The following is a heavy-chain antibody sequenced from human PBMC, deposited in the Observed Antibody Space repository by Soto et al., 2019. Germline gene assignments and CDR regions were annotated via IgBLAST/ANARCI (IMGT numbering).Heavy chain of an antibody. D-gene: IGHD3-16*01. CDR2: IFSSGTT. Sequence: SETLSLTCTVSGDSISSGNKYWSWIRQPPGKGLEWIGYIFSSGTTYYNPSLKSRLTMSLDASQNQFSLKLNSLTDADTAVYFCARVPAPFDYYYAMDVWGQATTVTVS. V-gene: IGHV4-30-4*01. CDR1: GDSISSGNKY. J-gene: IGHJ6*02. CDR3: ARVPAPFDYYYAMDV.